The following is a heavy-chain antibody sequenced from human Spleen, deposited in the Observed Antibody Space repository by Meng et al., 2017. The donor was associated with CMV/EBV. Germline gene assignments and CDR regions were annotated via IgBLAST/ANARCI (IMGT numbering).Heavy chain of an antibody. CDR3: ARGLGDYDDY. Sequence: GSLRLSCAVYGGSFSGYYWSWIRQPPGKGLEWIGEINHSGSTNYNPSLKSRVTISLDSSKNQFSLKLSSVTAADTAVYYCARGLGDYDDYWGQGTLVTVSS. V-gene: IGHV4-34*01. D-gene: IGHD4-17*01. CDR1: GGSFSGYY. CDR2: INHSGST. J-gene: IGHJ4*02.